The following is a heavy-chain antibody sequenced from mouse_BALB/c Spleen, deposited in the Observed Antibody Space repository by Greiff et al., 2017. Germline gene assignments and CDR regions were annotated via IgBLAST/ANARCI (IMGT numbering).Heavy chain of an antibody. CDR3: AREGGYYGMNFDY. CDR2: IYPYNGGT. V-gene: IGHV1S29*02. Sequence: EVQLVESGPELVKPGASVKISCKASGYTFTDYNMHWVKQSHGKSLEWIGYIYPYNGGTGYNQKFKSKATLTVDNSSSTAYMELRSLTSEDSAVYYCAREGGYYGMNFDYWGQGTTLTVSS. J-gene: IGHJ2*01. CDR1: GYTFTDYN. D-gene: IGHD1-1*01.